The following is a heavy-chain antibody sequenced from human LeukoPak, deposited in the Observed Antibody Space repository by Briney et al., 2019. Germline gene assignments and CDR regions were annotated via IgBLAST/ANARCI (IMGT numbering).Heavy chain of an antibody. CDR1: GGSISSGDYY. J-gene: IGHJ4*02. CDR2: IYYSGST. V-gene: IGHV4-30-4*08. CDR3: ARGGGLGAYYFDY. Sequence: PSQTLSLTCTGSGGSISSGDYYWSWIRQPPGKGLEWIGYIYYSGSTYYNPSLKSRVTISVDTSKNQFSLKLSSVTAADTAVYYCARGGGLGAYYFDYWGQGTLVTVSS. D-gene: IGHD3-16*01.